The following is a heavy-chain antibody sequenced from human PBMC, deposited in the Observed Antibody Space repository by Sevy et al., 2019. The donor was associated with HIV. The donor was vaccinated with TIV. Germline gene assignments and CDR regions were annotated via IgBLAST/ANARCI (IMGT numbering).Heavy chain of an antibody. Sequence: SETLSLTCAVSGGSFSGYYWSWIRQPPGKGLEWIGEINHSGITNYNPSLKSRVTISVDTSKNQFSLKLRSVTAADTAVYYCARYRVAGNFDYWGQGTLVTVSS. J-gene: IGHJ4*02. D-gene: IGHD6-19*01. CDR2: INHSGIT. CDR3: ARYRVAGNFDY. CDR1: GGSFSGYY. V-gene: IGHV4-34*01.